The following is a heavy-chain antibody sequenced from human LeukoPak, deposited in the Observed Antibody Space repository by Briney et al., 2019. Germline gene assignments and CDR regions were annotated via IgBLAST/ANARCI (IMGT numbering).Heavy chain of an antibody. Sequence: GGSLRLSCAASGFTFSSYGMHWVRQAPGKGLEWVAVISYDGSNKYYADSVKGRFTISRDNSKNTLYLQMNSLRAEDTAVYYCAKGGYQLLPDAFDIWGQGTMVTVSS. CDR1: GFTFSSYG. J-gene: IGHJ3*02. CDR3: AKGGYQLLPDAFDI. V-gene: IGHV3-30*18. D-gene: IGHD2-2*01. CDR2: ISYDGSNK.